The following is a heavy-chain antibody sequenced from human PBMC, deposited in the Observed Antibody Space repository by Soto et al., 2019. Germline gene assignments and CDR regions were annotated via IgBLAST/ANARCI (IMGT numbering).Heavy chain of an antibody. Sequence: GGSLRLSCAASGFTFSSYEMNWVRQAPGKGLEWVSYISSSGSTIYYADSVKGRFTISRDNAKNSLYLQMNSLRAEDTAVYYCARVPYDSSGYYSYYYGMDVWGHGTTVTVSS. V-gene: IGHV3-48*03. CDR1: GFTFSSYE. CDR3: ARVPYDSSGYYSYYYGMDV. J-gene: IGHJ6*02. CDR2: ISSSGSTI. D-gene: IGHD3-22*01.